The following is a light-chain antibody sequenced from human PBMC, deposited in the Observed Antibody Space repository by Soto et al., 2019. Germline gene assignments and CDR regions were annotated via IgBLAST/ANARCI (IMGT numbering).Light chain of an antibody. CDR2: DAS. J-gene: IGKJ2*01. CDR3: QQYLANPYS. V-gene: IGKV1-5*01. Sequence: DIQITQSPSPLSASVGDRVTITCRASQSLIRSLAWYQQKAGKSPSLLIYDASSLQSGVPARFSGSGSGTEFTLTISSLQPDEFATYYCQQYLANPYSCGQGTKVEI. CDR1: QSLIRS.